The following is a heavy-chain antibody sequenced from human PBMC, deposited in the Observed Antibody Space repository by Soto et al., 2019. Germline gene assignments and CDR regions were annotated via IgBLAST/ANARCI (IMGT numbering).Heavy chain of an antibody. V-gene: IGHV4-34*01. CDR3: AFSTMPRNRDLVY. D-gene: IGHD2-2*01. J-gene: IGHJ4*02. Sequence: SETLSLTCAVSDGSFSPSFCSWIRQPPGKGLEWIGEINRSGGTIYNPSLKSRVTISGDTSNNQFSLKLSSVTAADAALYYCAFSTMPRNRDLVYWGQGTLVTVSS. CDR1: DGSFSPSF. CDR2: INRSGGT.